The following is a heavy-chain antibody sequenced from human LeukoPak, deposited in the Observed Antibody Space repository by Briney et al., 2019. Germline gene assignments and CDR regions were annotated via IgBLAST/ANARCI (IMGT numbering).Heavy chain of an antibody. D-gene: IGHD2-2*01. J-gene: IGHJ4*02. V-gene: IGHV1-46*01. Sequence: ASVKVSCKASGYTFTGYYMHWVRQAPGQGLEWMGWINPSGGSTSYAQKFQGRVTMTRDMSTSTVYMELSSLRSEDTAVYYCARSSQYQLSDYWGQGTLVTVSS. CDR1: GYTFTGYY. CDR2: INPSGGST. CDR3: ARSSQYQLSDY.